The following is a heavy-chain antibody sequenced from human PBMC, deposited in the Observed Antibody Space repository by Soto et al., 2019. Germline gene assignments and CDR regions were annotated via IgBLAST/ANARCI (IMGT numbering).Heavy chain of an antibody. V-gene: IGHV1-46*01. CDR3: ARDDRPLEYSSSSVWFDP. D-gene: IGHD6-6*01. CDR2: INPSGGST. Sequence: ASVKVSCKASGYTFTSYYMHWVRQAPGQGLEWMGIINPSGGSTSYAQKFQGRVTMTRDTSTSTVYMELSSLRSEDTAVYYCARDDRPLEYSSSSVWFDPWGQGTLVTVSS. CDR1: GYTFTSYY. J-gene: IGHJ5*02.